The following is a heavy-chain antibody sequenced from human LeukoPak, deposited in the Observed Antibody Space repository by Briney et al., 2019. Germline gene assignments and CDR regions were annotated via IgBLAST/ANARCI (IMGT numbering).Heavy chain of an antibody. CDR2: ISHDGSES. CDR3: ARDWGQRGVGATLAN. CDR1: GFTFSSHA. D-gene: IGHD1-26*01. V-gene: IGHV3-30-3*01. J-gene: IGHJ4*02. Sequence: GGSLRLSCAASGFTFSSHAMVWVRQAPGKGLEWVSFISHDGSESFHTESVKGRFTISRDNFKNTVDLQVSGLKEEDTAVYYCARDWGQRGVGATLANWGQGTLVIVSS.